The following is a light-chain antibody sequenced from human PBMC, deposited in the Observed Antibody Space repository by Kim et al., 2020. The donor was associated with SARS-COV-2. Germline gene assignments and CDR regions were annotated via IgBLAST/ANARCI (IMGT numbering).Light chain of an antibody. V-gene: IGKV3-20*01. Sequence: LSPGDRATLSCRASQSVINNYLAWYQQKPGQAPRLLMYDASTRATDIPDSFSGSGSGTDFTLTISRLEPEDFAVYYCQQYGNSPWTFGQGTKVDIK. J-gene: IGKJ1*01. CDR2: DAS. CDR1: QSVINNY. CDR3: QQYGNSPWT.